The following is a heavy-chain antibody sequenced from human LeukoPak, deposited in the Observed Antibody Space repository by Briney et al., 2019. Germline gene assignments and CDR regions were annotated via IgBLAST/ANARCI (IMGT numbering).Heavy chain of an antibody. Sequence: SQTLSLTCSVDGGSISSSTYYWGWIRQPPGKGLEWIGNIYNSGSTYYNPSLKSRFTISVDTSKNQFSLKLSSVTAADTAVYYCARQAYSSNLGWFDPWGQGTLVTVSS. CDR2: IYNSGST. J-gene: IGHJ5*02. CDR3: ARQAYSSNLGWFDP. V-gene: IGHV4-39*01. D-gene: IGHD6-13*01. CDR1: GGSISSSTYY.